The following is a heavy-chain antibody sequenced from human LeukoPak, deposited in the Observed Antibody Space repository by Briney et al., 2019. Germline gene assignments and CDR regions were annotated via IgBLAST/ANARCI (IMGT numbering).Heavy chain of an antibody. CDR3: VRHNHMDV. CDR1: GYTFTTYS. V-gene: IGHV1-46*01. Sequence: GASVKVSCTASGYTFTTYSMHWVRQAPGQGLEWMAIINLSGGSTDYTQRFQGRVTMTRDTSTSTVYMELSSPRSEDTAVYYCVRHNHMDVWGQGTTVTVSS. J-gene: IGHJ6*02. CDR2: INLSGGST.